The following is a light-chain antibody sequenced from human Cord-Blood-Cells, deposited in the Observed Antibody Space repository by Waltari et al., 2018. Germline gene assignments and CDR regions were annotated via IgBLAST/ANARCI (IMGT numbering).Light chain of an antibody. J-gene: IGKJ1*01. CDR2: AAS. CDR3: QKYNSAPPWT. V-gene: IGKV1-27*01. Sequence: IQMTQSPSSLSASVGDRVTITRRASQGISKYLAWYQQKPGKVPKLLIYAASTLQSGVPSRFSGSGSGTDFTLTISSLQPEDVATYYCQKYNSAPPWTFGQGTKVEIK. CDR1: QGISKY.